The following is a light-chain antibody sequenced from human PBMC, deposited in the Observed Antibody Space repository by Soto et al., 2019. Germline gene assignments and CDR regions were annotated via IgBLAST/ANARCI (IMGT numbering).Light chain of an antibody. J-gene: IGKJ2*01. CDR2: GAS. V-gene: IGKV3-20*01. CDR3: QQYGNSPFT. CDR1: QSVSSNY. Sequence: EIVLTQSPGTLPLSPGERATLSCRASQSVSSNYLVWYQQKPSQAPSPLIYGASSRPTGIPDRFSGSGSGTDFTLTISRLEPEDFAVYYCQQYGNSPFTFGQGTKLEIK.